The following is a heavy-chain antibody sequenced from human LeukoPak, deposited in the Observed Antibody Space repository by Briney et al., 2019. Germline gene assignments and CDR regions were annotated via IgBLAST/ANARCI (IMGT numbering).Heavy chain of an antibody. CDR1: GYSFTSYW. J-gene: IGHJ3*02. V-gene: IGHV5-51*01. D-gene: IGHD5-18*01. CDR2: IYPGDSDT. CDR3: ARRFRDTAMVRGAFDI. Sequence: KDGESLKISCKGSGYSFTSYWIGWVRQMPGKGLEWMGIIYPGDSDTRYSPSFQGQVTISADKSISTAYLQWSSLKASDTAMYYCARRFRDTAMVRGAFDIWGQGTMVTVSS.